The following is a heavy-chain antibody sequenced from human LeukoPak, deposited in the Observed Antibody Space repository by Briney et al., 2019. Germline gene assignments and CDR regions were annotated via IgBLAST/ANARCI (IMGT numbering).Heavy chain of an antibody. V-gene: IGHV4-34*01. CDR1: GGSFSGYY. D-gene: IGHD5-12*01. J-gene: IGHJ3*02. CDR3: ARGGYLGAFDI. Sequence: SETLSLTCAVYGGSFSGYYWSWIRQPPGKGLEWIGEINHSGSTNYNLSLKSRVTISVDTSKNQFSLKLSSVTAADTAVYYCARGGYLGAFDIWGQGTMVTVSS. CDR2: INHSGST.